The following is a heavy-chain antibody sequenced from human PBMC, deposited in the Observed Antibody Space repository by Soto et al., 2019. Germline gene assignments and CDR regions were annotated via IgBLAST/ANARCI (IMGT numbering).Heavy chain of an antibody. V-gene: IGHV3-53*04. D-gene: IGHD2-15*01. Sequence: EVQLVESGGGLVQPGGSLRLSCAASGFTVSSNYMSWVRQAPGKGLEWVSVIYIDGSTYYADSVKGRFTISRHNSKNTLYLQMNRLRTEDTAVYYCAATCLGYWGRGTLVTVS. J-gene: IGHJ4*02. CDR2: IYIDGST. CDR3: AATCLGY. CDR1: GFTVSSNY.